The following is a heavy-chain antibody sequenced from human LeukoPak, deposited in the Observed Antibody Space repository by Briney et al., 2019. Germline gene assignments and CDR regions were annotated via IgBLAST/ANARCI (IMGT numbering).Heavy chain of an antibody. J-gene: IGHJ4*02. CDR2: ISYDGSNK. D-gene: IGHD6-13*01. CDR3: AKDMYSSSWYYFDY. CDR1: GFTFSSYG. Sequence: PGGSLRLSCAASGFTFSSYGMDWVRQAPGKGLEWVAVISYDGSNKYYADSVKGRFTISRDNSKNTLYLQMNSLRAEDTAVYYCAKDMYSSSWYYFDYWGQGTLVTVSS. V-gene: IGHV3-30*18.